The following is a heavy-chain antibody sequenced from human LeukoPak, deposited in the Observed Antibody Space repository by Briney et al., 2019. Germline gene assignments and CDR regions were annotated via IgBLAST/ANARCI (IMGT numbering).Heavy chain of an antibody. D-gene: IGHD3-10*01. CDR2: IHTSGST. CDR3: ARVLLRFGELLRSGMDV. Sequence: PGGSLRLSCAASGFTVSSNYMSWVRQAPGKGLEWVSVIHTSGSTYYADSVKGRFTIARNNSKNTLDIQMNSLRDEDTAVYSGARVLLRFGELLRSGMDVWGQGTTVTVSS. J-gene: IGHJ6*02. CDR1: GFTVSSNY. V-gene: IGHV3-53*01.